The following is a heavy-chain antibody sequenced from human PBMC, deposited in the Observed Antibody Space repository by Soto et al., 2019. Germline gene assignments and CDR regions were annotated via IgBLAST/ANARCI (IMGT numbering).Heavy chain of an antibody. D-gene: IGHD2-15*01. Sequence: PGESLKISCKSFGYSFAAYWIGWVRQMPGKGLEWMGIIYGVDSQNIYSPSFQGQVTISVDRSISTAYLQWSGLKVSNTAVYYCARGLGGSLVYFDYWGHGTRVTVSS. CDR1: GYSFAAYW. J-gene: IGHJ4*01. V-gene: IGHV5-51*01. CDR2: IYGVDSQN. CDR3: ARGLGGSLVYFDY.